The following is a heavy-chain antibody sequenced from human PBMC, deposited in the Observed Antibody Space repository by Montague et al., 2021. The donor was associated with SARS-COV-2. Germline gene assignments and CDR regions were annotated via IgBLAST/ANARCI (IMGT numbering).Heavy chain of an antibody. Sequence: SLRLSCAASGFTFSDFAMSWVRQAPGKGLEWVSVIYSGGSNTYYTDSVKGRFTISRDNSKNTLYLQMNSLRAEDTAIYYCAKPAGYFYFDYWGQGTLVTVSS. D-gene: IGHD3-9*01. V-gene: IGHV3-23*03. J-gene: IGHJ4*02. CDR2: IYSGGSNT. CDR3: AKPAGYFYFDY. CDR1: GFTFSDFA.